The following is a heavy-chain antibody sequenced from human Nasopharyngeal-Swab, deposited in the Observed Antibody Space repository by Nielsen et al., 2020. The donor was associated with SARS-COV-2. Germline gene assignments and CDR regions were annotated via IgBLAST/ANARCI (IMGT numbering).Heavy chain of an antibody. CDR3: ASHYGSGSRPLDY. Sequence: GASLKISCAASGFTFSSYSMNWVRQAPGKGLEWVSSISSSSSYIYYADSVKGRFTISRDNAKNSLYLQMNSLRAEDTAVYYCASHYGSGSRPLDYWGQGTRVTVSS. CDR2: ISSSSSYI. V-gene: IGHV3-21*01. J-gene: IGHJ4*02. D-gene: IGHD3-10*01. CDR1: GFTFSSYS.